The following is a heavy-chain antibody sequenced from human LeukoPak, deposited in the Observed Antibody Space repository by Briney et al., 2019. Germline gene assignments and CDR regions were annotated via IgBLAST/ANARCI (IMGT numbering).Heavy chain of an antibody. CDR1: GFTFSNAW. V-gene: IGHV3-15*01. CDR3: TTDRLYPNYYGSGSYYIRPDAFDI. CDR2: IKSKTDGGTT. J-gene: IGHJ3*02. Sequence: GGSLRLSCAASGFTFSNAWMSWVRQAPGKGLEWVGRIKSKTDGGTTDYAAPVKGRFTISRDDSKNTLYLQMNSLKTEDTAVCYCTTDRLYPNYYGSGSYYIRPDAFDIWGQGTMVTVSS. D-gene: IGHD3-10*01.